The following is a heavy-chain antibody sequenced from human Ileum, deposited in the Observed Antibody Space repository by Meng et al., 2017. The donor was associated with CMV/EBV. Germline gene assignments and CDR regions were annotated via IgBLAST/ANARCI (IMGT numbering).Heavy chain of an antibody. D-gene: IGHD2/OR15-2a*01. CDR2: IKQDGSEK. J-gene: IGHJ4*02. CDR1: GFTFDKYW. Sequence: LKISCAASGFTFDKYWMTWVRQAPGKGLEWVANIKQDGSEKNYVDSVKGRFTISRDNSNNSVYLQMSSLRAEDTSVYYCARWGGEKSTSGFDYWGQGTLVTVSS. CDR3: ARWGGEKSTSGFDY. V-gene: IGHV3-7*01.